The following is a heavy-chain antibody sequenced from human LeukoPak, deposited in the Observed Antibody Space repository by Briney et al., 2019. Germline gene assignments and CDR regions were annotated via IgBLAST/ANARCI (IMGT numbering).Heavy chain of an antibody. CDR3: AKAYSSGYYFDS. D-gene: IGHD6-19*01. Sequence: GGSLRLSCAASGFTFSSNAMSWVRQAPGKGLEWVSTVTTTGITTYYADSVKGRFTISRDNSKDTLYVQMNSLRADDTAIYYCAKAYSSGYYFDSWGQGTLVTVSS. CDR2: VTTTGITT. CDR1: GFTFSSNA. J-gene: IGHJ4*02. V-gene: IGHV3-23*01.